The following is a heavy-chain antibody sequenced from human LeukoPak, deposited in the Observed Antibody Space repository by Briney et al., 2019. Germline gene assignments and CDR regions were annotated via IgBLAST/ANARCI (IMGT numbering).Heavy chain of an antibody. Sequence: VASVKVSCKASGYTFTGYYMHWVRQAPGQGLEWMGWINPNSGGTNYAQKFQGRVTMTRDTSISTAYMELSRLRSDDTAVYYCAILPFEKKRNYYYYYGMDVWGQGTTVTVSS. CDR3: AILPFEKKRNYYYYYGMDV. CDR2: INPNSGGT. J-gene: IGHJ6*02. V-gene: IGHV1-2*02. CDR1: GYTFTGYY. D-gene: IGHD1-1*01.